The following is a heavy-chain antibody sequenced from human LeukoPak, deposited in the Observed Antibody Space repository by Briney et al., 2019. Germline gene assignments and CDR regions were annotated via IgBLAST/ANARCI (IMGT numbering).Heavy chain of an antibody. CDR3: ARDLHIAAADY. Sequence: GGSLRLSCTASGFTFSNYWIHWVRQAPGKGLVWVSRIKGDGISTNYADSVKGRFTISRDNAKNTVFLQMNSLRVEDTAVYYCARDLHIAAADYWGQGTLVTVSS. CDR2: IKGDGIST. J-gene: IGHJ4*02. D-gene: IGHD2-2*01. CDR1: GFTFSNYW. V-gene: IGHV3-74*01.